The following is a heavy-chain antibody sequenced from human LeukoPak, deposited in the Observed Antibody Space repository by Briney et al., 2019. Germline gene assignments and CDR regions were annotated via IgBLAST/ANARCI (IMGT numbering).Heavy chain of an antibody. CDR1: GFTFSTYG. CDR3: AKDLSPLVWFVSGSDAFDI. CDR2: ISYDGTNE. J-gene: IGHJ3*02. D-gene: IGHD3-10*01. V-gene: IGHV3-30*18. Sequence: AGGSLRLSCAASGFTFSTYGMYWVRQAPGKGLEWVAVISYDGTNEYYADSVKGLFTISRDNSKNTLYLQMNSLRAEDTAVYYCAKDLSPLVWFVSGSDAFDIWGQGTMVTVSS.